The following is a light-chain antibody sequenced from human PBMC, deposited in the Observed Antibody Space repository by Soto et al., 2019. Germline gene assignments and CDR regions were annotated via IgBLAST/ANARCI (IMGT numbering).Light chain of an antibody. V-gene: IGKV3D-15*01. CDR3: QQYNNWPAIT. CDR1: QSVSSN. J-gene: IGKJ5*01. CDR2: GAS. Sequence: EIVMTQSPATLSVSPGERATLSFRASQSVSSNLAWYQQKPGQAPRLLIYGASTRATGIPARFSGSGSGTEFTLPISSLQSEDFAVYYCQQYNNWPAITFGQGTRLEIK.